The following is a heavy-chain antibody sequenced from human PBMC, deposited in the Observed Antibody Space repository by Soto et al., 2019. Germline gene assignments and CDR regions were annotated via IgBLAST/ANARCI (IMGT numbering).Heavy chain of an antibody. V-gene: IGHV3-74*01. CDR1: GFTFSNYW. J-gene: IGHJ4*02. D-gene: IGHD3-16*01. CDR2: INSDGSST. Sequence: EAHLVESGGGLVQPGGSLRLSCAASGFTFSNYWIHWVRQAPGKGLVWVSRINSDGSSTNYADSVKGRFTISRDNAKNTVYLQMNSLRAEDTAMCYCARSARGSYCDYSWGQGTLVTVSP. CDR3: ARSARGSYCDYS.